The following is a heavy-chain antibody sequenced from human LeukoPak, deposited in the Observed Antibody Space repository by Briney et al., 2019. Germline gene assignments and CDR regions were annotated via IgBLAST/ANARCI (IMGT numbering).Heavy chain of an antibody. CDR2: IYYSGST. CDR3: ARERGTWYYYGMDV. J-gene: IGHJ6*02. D-gene: IGHD1-1*01. CDR1: VGSISSGGYY. V-gene: IGHV4-31*03. Sequence: SETLSLTCTVSVGSISSGGYYWSWIRQHPGKGLEWIGYIYYSGSTYYNPSLKSRATISVDTSKNQFSLKLSSVTAADTAVYYCARERGTWYYYGMDVWGQGTTVTVSS.